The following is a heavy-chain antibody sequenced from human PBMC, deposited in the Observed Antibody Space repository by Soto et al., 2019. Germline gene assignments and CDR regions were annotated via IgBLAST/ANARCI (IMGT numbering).Heavy chain of an antibody. CDR1: GGTFSSYA. Sequence: ASVKVSCKASGGTFSSYAISWVRQAPGQGLEWMGGIIPIFGTANYAQKFQGRVTITADESTSTAYMELSSLRSEDTAVYYCARKGRDFWSGYHFATFFDYWGQGTLVTVSS. D-gene: IGHD3-3*01. J-gene: IGHJ4*02. V-gene: IGHV1-69*13. CDR2: IIPIFGTA. CDR3: ARKGRDFWSGYHFATFFDY.